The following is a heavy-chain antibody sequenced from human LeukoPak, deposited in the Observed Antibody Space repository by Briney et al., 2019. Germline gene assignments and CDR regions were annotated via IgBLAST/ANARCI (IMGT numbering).Heavy chain of an antibody. CDR2: ISYDGSNK. Sequence: GGSLRLSCAASGFTFSRYGMHWVRQASGKGLEWVAVISYDGSNKYYADSVKGRFTISRDNSKSTLYLQMNSLRAEDTAVYYCAKDLEPTYSSGYYGGDYWGQGTLVTVSS. V-gene: IGHV3-30*18. CDR3: AKDLEPTYSSGYYGGDY. J-gene: IGHJ4*02. CDR1: GFTFSRYG. D-gene: IGHD3-22*01.